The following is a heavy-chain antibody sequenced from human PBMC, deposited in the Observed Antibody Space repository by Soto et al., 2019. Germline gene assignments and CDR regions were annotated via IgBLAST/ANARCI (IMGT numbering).Heavy chain of an antibody. D-gene: IGHD6-19*01. CDR2: ISYDGSNK. J-gene: IGHJ6*02. V-gene: IGHV3-30*03. CDR1: GFTFSSYG. Sequence: QVQLVESGGGVVQPGRSLRLSCAASGFTFSSYGMHWVRQAPGKGLEWVAVISYDGSNKYYADSVKGRFTISRDNSKNTLYLQMNSLRAEDTAVYYCARVLKVAGRYYYYYYGMDVWGQGTTVTVSS. CDR3: ARVLKVAGRYYYYYYGMDV.